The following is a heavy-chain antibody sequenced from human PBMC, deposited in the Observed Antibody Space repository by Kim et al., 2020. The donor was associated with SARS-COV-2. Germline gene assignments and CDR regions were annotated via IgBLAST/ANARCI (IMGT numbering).Heavy chain of an antibody. J-gene: IGHJ4*02. CDR3: SRTAGSSHDY. V-gene: IGHV4-61*01. D-gene: IGHD1-26*01. CDR1: GGSVSSASFY. Sequence: SETLSLTCTVSGGSVSSASFYWSWIRQPPGKGLEWIGYIYYSGSTNYNPSLKSRVTMSVDTSKNQFSLKLSSVTAADTAVYYCSRTAGSSHDYWGQGTLVTVSS. CDR2: IYYSGST.